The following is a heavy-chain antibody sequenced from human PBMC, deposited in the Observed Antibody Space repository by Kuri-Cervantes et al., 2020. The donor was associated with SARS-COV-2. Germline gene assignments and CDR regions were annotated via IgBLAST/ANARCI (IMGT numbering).Heavy chain of an antibody. CDR1: GYIFTNYY. Sequence: ASVKVSCKASGYIFTNYYMSWVRQAPGQGLEWLGIINPSGGGTSYAQKFQGRVTMTRDTSISTAYMELSRLRSDDTAVYYCARDVGGGSSGVFDYWGQGTLVTVSS. V-gene: IGHV1-46*01. CDR3: ARDVGGGSSGVFDY. J-gene: IGHJ4*02. CDR2: INPSGGGT. D-gene: IGHD6-19*01.